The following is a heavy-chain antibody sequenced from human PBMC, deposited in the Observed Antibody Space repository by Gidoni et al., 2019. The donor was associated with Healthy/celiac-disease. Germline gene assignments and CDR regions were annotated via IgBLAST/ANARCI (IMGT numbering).Heavy chain of an antibody. D-gene: IGHD2-2*03. CDR2: ISYDGSNK. V-gene: IGHV3-30-3*01. CDR1: GFTFSSYA. CDR3: ARDLELDIVLVPAARSLDY. J-gene: IGHJ4*02. Sequence: VQLVESVGGVVPPGRSLILSFSASGFTFSSYAMHWVRQAPGKGLGWVAVISYDGSNKYYADSVKGRCTSSRDNSKNTLYLQRNSLRAEDTAVYYCARDLELDIVLVPAARSLDYWGQGTLVTVSS.